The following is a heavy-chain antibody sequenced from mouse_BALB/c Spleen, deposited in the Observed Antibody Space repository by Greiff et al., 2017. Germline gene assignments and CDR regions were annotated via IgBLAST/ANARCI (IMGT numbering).Heavy chain of an antibody. CDR2: ISSGGSYT. V-gene: IGHV5-6-4*01. CDR3: TRDRGITTGYFDY. D-gene: IGHD2-4*01. Sequence: EVKVVESGGGLVKPGGSLKLSCAASGFTFSSYTMSWVRQTPEKRLEWVATISSGGSYTYYPDSVKGRFTISRDNAKNTLYLQMSSLKSEDTAMYYCTRDRGITTGYFDYWGQGTTLTVSS. J-gene: IGHJ2*01. CDR1: GFTFSSYT.